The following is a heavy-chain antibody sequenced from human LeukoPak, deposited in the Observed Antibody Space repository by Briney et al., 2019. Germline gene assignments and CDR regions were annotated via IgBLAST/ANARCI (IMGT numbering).Heavy chain of an antibody. Sequence: PGGSLRLSCAASGFTFSSYSMNWVRQAPGKVLEWVSSISSSSKYIYYADSVKGRFTISRDNAKNSLYLQMNSLRAEDTAVYYCARETEVGHGEFDYWGQGTLVTVSS. CDR1: GFTFSSYS. J-gene: IGHJ4*02. D-gene: IGHD3-10*01. V-gene: IGHV3-21*01. CDR3: ARETEVGHGEFDY. CDR2: ISSSSKYI.